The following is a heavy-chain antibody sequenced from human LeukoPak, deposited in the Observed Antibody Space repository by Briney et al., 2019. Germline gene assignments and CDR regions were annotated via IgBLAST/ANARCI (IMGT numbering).Heavy chain of an antibody. CDR2: INSNSCGT. J-gene: IGHJ4*02. CDR1: GYTFTGYY. CDR3: ARVSYYSFDY. Sequence: VASVKVSCKTSGYTFTGYYVHWVRQAPGKGLERVGCINSNSCGTNYARKLQGRVTMTRDTSISTAYMELSRLRSDDTAVYYCARVSYYSFDYWGQGVLVTVSS. V-gene: IGHV1-2*02. D-gene: IGHD2-8*01.